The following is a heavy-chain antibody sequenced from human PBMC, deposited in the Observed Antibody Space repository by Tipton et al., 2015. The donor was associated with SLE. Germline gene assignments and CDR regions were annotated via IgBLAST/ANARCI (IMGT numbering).Heavy chain of an antibody. D-gene: IGHD2-2*01. CDR3: ARDLNIVVVPAARGDY. Sequence: SLRLSCAASGFTFSSYGMHWVRQAPGKGLEWVAFIRYDGSNKYYADSVKGRFTISRDNSKNTLYLQMNSLRAEDTAVYYCARDLNIVVVPAARGDYWGQGTLVTVSS. J-gene: IGHJ4*02. CDR1: GFTFSSYG. V-gene: IGHV3-30*02. CDR2: IRYDGSNK.